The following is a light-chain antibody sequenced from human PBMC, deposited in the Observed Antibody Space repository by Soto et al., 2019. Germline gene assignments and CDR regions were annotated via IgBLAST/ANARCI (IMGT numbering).Light chain of an antibody. V-gene: IGLV2-8*01. CDR3: NSFRVSHLYV. CDR1: SSDVGGYNY. J-gene: IGLJ1*01. CDR2: EVS. Sequence: QSVLTQPPSASGSPGQSVTISCTGTSSDVGGYNYVSWYQQHPGKAPKVIIYEVSKRPSGVPDRFSGSKSGSTASLTVSGLQAEDEADYYCNSFRVSHLYVFGTGTKVTVL.